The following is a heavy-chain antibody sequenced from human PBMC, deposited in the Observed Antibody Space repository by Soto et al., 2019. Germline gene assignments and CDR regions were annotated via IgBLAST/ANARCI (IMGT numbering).Heavy chain of an antibody. Sequence: EVQLVESGGGLVQPGGSLKLSCAASGFTFGGSAMHWVRQASGKGLEWVGRIRSKANSYATVYAASVKGRFTISRDDSKNTAYLQKNSLKTEDTAVYYCTRSRFGELFRYYYMDVWGKGSTVAVSS. CDR1: GFTFGGSA. CDR3: TRSRFGELFRYYYMDV. J-gene: IGHJ6*03. V-gene: IGHV3-73*01. CDR2: IRSKANSYAT. D-gene: IGHD3-10*01.